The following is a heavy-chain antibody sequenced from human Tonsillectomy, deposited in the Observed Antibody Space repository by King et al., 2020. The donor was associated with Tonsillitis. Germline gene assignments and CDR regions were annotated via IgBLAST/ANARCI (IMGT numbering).Heavy chain of an antibody. V-gene: IGHV3-53*04. CDR1: GFTVSSNY. J-gene: IGHJ6*03. CDR3: AREGYSSSYYMDV. D-gene: IGHD6-13*01. CDR2: IYSGGST. Sequence: VQLVESGGGLVQPGGSLRLSCAASGFTVSSNYMSWVRQAPGKGLEWVSVIYSGGSTYYADSVKGRFTISRHNSKNTLYLQMNSLRAEDTAVYYCAREGYSSSYYMDVWGNGTTVTVSS.